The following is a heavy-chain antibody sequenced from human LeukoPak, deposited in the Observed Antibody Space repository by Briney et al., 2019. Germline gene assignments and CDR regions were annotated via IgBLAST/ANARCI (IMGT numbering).Heavy chain of an antibody. J-gene: IGHJ4*02. D-gene: IGHD4-17*01. CDR1: GYTFTSYY. CDR2: INPSGGST. Sequence: ASVKVSCKASGYTFTSYYMHWVRQAPGQGLEWMGIINPSGGSTSYAQKFQGRVTMTRDTSTSTVYMELSSLRSEDTAVYYCARAHLTSYGDSSRPGYWGQGTLVTVSS. V-gene: IGHV1-46*01. CDR3: ARAHLTSYGDSSRPGY.